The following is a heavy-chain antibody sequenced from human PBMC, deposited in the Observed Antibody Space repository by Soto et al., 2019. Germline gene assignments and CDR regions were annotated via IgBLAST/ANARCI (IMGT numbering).Heavy chain of an antibody. CDR1: GFTFSGYY. CDR3: ARDLSSSSDY. Sequence: QVQLVESGGGLVKPGGSLRLSCAASGFTFSGYYMSWIRQAPGRGLEWVSYISSSGTTIKYADSLKGRFSIPRDNTKNSVYLQMNSLRAEDTAGFYCARDLSSSSDYWGQGTLVTVSS. D-gene: IGHD6-6*01. CDR2: ISSSGTTI. J-gene: IGHJ4*02. V-gene: IGHV3-11*01.